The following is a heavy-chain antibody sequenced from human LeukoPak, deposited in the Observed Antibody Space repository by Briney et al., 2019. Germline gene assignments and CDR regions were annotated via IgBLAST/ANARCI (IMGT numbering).Heavy chain of an antibody. V-gene: IGHV3-30*18. D-gene: IGHD6-13*01. CDR2: TSYDGSSK. J-gene: IGHJ4*02. CDR1: GFTFSTYG. CDR3: AKKGESGYSTSWSVDY. Sequence: GRSLRLSCAASGFTFSTYGMHWVRQAPGKGLEWVAVTSYDGSSKFYADSVKGRFTISRDNSKNTLCLQMNSLRAEDTAVYYCAKKGESGYSTSWSVDYWGQGTLVTVSS.